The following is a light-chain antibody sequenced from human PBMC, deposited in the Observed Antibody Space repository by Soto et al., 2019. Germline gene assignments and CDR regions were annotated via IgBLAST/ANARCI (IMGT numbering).Light chain of an antibody. CDR3: SSWTSSSSYV. J-gene: IGLJ1*01. CDR1: SSVVGGYNS. V-gene: IGLV2-14*01. Sequence: SVLNQPSSLSGAPGQSIALSLPGNSSVVGGYNSVSWYQQYPGKAPKLMIHDVSNRPSGVSDRFSGSKSGNTASLTISGPQAEDEADYYCSSWTSSSSYVFGSGTKVTVL. CDR2: DVS.